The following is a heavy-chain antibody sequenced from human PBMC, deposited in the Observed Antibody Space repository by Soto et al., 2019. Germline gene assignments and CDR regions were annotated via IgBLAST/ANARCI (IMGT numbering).Heavy chain of an antibody. D-gene: IGHD2-2*01. CDR3: ARRKERSGPYHPDL. CDR2: MNPNNGNA. V-gene: IGHV1-8*01. CDR1: GCTFITYD. J-gene: IGHJ5*02. Sequence: ASVKVSCKASGCTFITYDFSGVRQAAGQGLEWMGWMNPNNGNAGFAPKFRGRINMTRNTSISTAYLELSSLRSDDSAVYFCARRKERSGPYHPDLWGQGTQVTVSS.